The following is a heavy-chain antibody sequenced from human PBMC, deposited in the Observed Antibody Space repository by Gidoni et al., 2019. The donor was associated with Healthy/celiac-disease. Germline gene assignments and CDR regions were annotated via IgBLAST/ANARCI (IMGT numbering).Heavy chain of an antibody. D-gene: IGHD2-2*01. Sequence: QVQLQQWGAGLLKPSETLSLTCAVYGGSFSGSYWSWIRQPPGKGMEWIGEINHSGSTNYNPSLKSRVTISVDTSKNQFSLKLSSVTAADTAVYYCAREEGIVVVPAAPPGIGWFDPWGQGTLVTVSS. CDR3: AREEGIVVVPAAPPGIGWFDP. V-gene: IGHV4-34*01. CDR2: INHSGST. J-gene: IGHJ5*02. CDR1: GGSFSGSY.